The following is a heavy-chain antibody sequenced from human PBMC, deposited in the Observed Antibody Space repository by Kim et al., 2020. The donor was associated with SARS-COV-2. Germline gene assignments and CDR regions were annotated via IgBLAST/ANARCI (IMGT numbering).Heavy chain of an antibody. V-gene: IGHV4-31*03. Sequence: SETLSLTCTVSGGSISSGGYYWSWIRQHPGKGLECIGYIYYSGSTYYNPSLKSRVTISVDTSKNQFSLKLSSVTAADTAVYYCARATGSITIFGVVINHFDYWGQGTLVTVSS. J-gene: IGHJ4*02. CDR3: ARATGSITIFGVVINHFDY. D-gene: IGHD3-3*01. CDR2: IYYSGST. CDR1: GGSISSGGYY.